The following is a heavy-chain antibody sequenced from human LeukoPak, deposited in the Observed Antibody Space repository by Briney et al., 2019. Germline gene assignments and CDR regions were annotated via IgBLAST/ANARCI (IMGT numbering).Heavy chain of an antibody. J-gene: IGHJ4*02. CDR3: ARDVRGIVGMDYFDY. CDR2: ISAYNGNT. V-gene: IGHV1-18*01. Sequence: GASVKVSCKASGYIFISYGISWERQAPGQGLEWMGWISAYNGNTKYAQKLQGRVTMTTDTSTSTAYMELRSLRSDGTAVYYCARDVRGIVGMDYFDYWGQGTLVTVSS. D-gene: IGHD3-22*01. CDR1: GYIFISYG.